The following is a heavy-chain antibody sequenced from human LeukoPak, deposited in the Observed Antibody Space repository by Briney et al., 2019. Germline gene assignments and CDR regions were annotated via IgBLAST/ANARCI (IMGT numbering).Heavy chain of an antibody. CDR1: GGSISSYY. D-gene: IGHD2-15*01. V-gene: IGHV4-59*01. CDR2: IYYSGST. CDR3: ARDGPRELGYCSGGSCYANDY. Sequence: SETLSLTCTVSGGSISSYYWSWIRQPPGKGLEWIGYIYYSGSTNYNPSLKSRVTISVDTSKNQFSLKLSSVTAADTAVYYCARDGPRELGYCSGGSCYANDYWGQGTLVTVSS. J-gene: IGHJ4*02.